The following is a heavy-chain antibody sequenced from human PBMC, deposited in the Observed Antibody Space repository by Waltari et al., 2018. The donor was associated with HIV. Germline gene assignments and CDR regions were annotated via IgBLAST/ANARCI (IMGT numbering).Heavy chain of an antibody. Sequence: QVQLVQSGAEVRKPGASVKVSCKASGYTFTNYDINWVRQAPGQGLEWMGWINPNSGNTGYARKFQGRVTMTRDTSRSTAYMELTSLTSEDTAVYHCSRGRGYSYGYSDLWGQGTLVTVSS. CDR3: SRGRGYSYGYSDL. D-gene: IGHD5-18*01. CDR2: INPNSGNT. J-gene: IGHJ4*02. CDR1: GYTFTNYD. V-gene: IGHV1-8*01.